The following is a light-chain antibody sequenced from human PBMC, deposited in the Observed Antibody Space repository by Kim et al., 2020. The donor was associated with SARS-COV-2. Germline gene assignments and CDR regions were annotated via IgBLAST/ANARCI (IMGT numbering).Light chain of an antibody. Sequence: SYELTQPPSVSVSPGQTASITCSGDKLGDQYASWYQQKPGQSPVLVIYHDTNRPSGIPERFSGSNSGNTATLTISGTQAMDEADYYCQASDSSTEVFGTGTKVTVL. CDR3: QASDSSTEV. CDR2: HDT. CDR1: KLGDQY. V-gene: IGLV3-1*01. J-gene: IGLJ1*01.